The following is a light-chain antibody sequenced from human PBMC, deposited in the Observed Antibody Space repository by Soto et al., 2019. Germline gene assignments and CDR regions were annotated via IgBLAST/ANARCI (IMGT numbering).Light chain of an antibody. J-gene: IGKJ5*01. CDR1: QSVSRSY. V-gene: IGKV3-20*01. CDR3: QSDGRSPQVT. CDR2: CTS. Sequence: EIVLTQSPGTLSLSPGERATLSCRASQSVSRSYLSWYQQTHGQAPMLLIYCTSSRATGIPDRFSVSGSGTVFTLTISRMKPEDFAVDYCQSDGRSPQVTFGQGTRLEIK.